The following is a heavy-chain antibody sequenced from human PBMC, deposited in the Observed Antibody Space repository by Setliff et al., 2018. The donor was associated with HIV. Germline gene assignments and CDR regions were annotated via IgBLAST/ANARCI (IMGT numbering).Heavy chain of an antibody. CDR1: GFGFNTYD. J-gene: IGHJ4*02. CDR2: IKSKADGGTT. Sequence: PGGSLRLSCAASGFGFNTYDMNWVRQAPGKGLEWVGRIKSKADGGTTDYASPVKGRFTISRDDSKNTLYLQMNSLKTEDTAVYYCTIHTGLDYWGQGTLVTVSS. CDR3: TIHTGLDY. V-gene: IGHV3-15*01.